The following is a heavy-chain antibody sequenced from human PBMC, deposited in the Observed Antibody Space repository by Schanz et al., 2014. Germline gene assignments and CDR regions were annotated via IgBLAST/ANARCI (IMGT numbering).Heavy chain of an antibody. Sequence: VQLVESGGGLVKPGGSLRLSCAASGFTFNSYAMTWVRQAPGKGLEWVSSISHSGGSKYYADSVKGRFSISRDYSKNTLYLQMSSLRAEDTAIYYCAKLSSSGRLAGYFDYWGQGALVTVSS. D-gene: IGHD6-19*01. V-gene: IGHV3-23*04. CDR3: AKLSSSGRLAGYFDY. CDR1: GFTFNSYA. J-gene: IGHJ4*02. CDR2: ISHSGGSK.